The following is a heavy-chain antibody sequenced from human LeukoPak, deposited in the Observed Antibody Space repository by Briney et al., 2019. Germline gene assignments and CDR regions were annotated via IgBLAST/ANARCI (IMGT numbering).Heavy chain of an antibody. Sequence: PGGSLRLSCAASGFTFSSYAMSWVRQAPGKGLEWVSAISGSGGGIDYADSVKGRFTISRDNSKNTLYLQMNSLRAEDTAVYYCARESGGDLGEAFDIWGQGTMVTVSS. J-gene: IGHJ3*02. V-gene: IGHV3-23*01. CDR1: GFTFSSYA. CDR2: ISGSGGGI. D-gene: IGHD1-26*01. CDR3: ARESGGDLGEAFDI.